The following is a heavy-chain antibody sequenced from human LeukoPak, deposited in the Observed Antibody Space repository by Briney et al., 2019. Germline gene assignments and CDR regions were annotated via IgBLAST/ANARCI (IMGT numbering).Heavy chain of an antibody. CDR2: IIPIFGTA. Sequence: SVKVSCKASGGTFSSYAISWVRQAPGQGLEWMGGIIPIFGTANYAQKFQGRVTITADESTSTAYMELSSLRSEDTAVYYCARETHYYDSSGYYYDYWGQGTLVTVSS. D-gene: IGHD3-22*01. CDR1: GGTFSSYA. V-gene: IGHV1-69*13. CDR3: ARETHYYDSSGYYYDY. J-gene: IGHJ4*02.